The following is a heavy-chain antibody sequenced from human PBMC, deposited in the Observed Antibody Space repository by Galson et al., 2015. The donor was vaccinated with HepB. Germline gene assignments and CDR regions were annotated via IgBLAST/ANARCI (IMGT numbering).Heavy chain of an antibody. V-gene: IGHV1-8*01. CDR3: ARVMSYGLIDY. CDR1: GYTFTSYD. Sequence: SVKVSCKASGYTFTSYDINWVRQATGQGLEWMGWMNPNSGNTGYAQKFQGRVTMTRNTSTSTAYMELRSLRSDDTAVYYCARVMSYGLIDYWGQGTLVTVSS. CDR2: MNPNSGNT. D-gene: IGHD5-18*01. J-gene: IGHJ4*02.